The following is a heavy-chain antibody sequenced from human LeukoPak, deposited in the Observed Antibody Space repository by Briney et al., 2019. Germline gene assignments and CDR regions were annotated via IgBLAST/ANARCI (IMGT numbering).Heavy chain of an antibody. CDR2: IKSKTDGGTT. CDR1: GFTFSNAW. D-gene: IGHD5-24*01. V-gene: IGHV3-15*01. CDR3: TTGRAWNAFDI. J-gene: IGHJ3*02. Sequence: KTGGSLRLSCAASGFTFSNAWMSRVRQAPGKGLEWVGRIKSKTDGGTTDYAAPVKGRFTISRDDSKNTLYLQMNSLKTEDTAVYYCTTGRAWNAFDIWGQGTMVTVSS.